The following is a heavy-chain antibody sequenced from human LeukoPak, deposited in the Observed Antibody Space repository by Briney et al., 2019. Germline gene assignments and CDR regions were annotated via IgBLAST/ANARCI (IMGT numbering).Heavy chain of an antibody. D-gene: IGHD1-26*01. CDR2: ISSNGDNT. CDR1: GFTFRSYA. Sequence: GGSLRLSCAASGFTFRSYAMYWVRQAPGKGLEYVSAISSNGDNTYYASSVKGRFTISRDNSKNTLYLQMGSLRPEDMAVYYCARDAVGAYNWFDPWGQGTPVTVSS. V-gene: IGHV3-64*01. CDR3: ARDAVGAYNWFDP. J-gene: IGHJ5*02.